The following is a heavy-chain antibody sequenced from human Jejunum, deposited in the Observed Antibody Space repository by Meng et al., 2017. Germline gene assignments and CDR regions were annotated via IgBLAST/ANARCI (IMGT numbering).Heavy chain of an antibody. J-gene: IGHJ4*02. CDR1: GVSTTAPFY. Sequence: QVRLQESGPGLGKASGTLSLTCTVSGVSTTAPFYWTWIRQAPGKGLEWIGEVWPSGATYYNPSLSSRITISIDTSNNQFSLEVAFLTAADTAVYYCARAIRERYFDSWGQGTLVTVSS. CDR3: ARAIRERYFDS. D-gene: IGHD1-14*01. V-gene: IGHV4-4*02. CDR2: VWPSGAT.